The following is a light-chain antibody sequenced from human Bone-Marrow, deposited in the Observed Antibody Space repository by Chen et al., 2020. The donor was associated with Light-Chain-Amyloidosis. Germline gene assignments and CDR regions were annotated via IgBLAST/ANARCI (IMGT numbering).Light chain of an antibody. CDR1: SSNIGSNP. V-gene: IGLV1-36*01. CDR2: YDD. Sequence: QSVLTQPPSVSEAPRQRVTISGSGSSSNIGSNPVNWYQHLPGQAPKLLIYYDDLVSSGVSDRFSGSKSGSSASLAISGLQSEDEADYYCAVWDDDFNTPVFGGGTKLTVL. CDR3: AVWDDDFNTPV. J-gene: IGLJ3*02.